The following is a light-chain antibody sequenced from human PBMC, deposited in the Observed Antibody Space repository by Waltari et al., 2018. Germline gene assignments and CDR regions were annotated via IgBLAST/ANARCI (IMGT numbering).Light chain of an antibody. CDR2: GAS. CDR1: QSIDKN. J-gene: IGKJ1*01. CDR3: QQYYNWPPKT. V-gene: IGKV3-15*01. Sequence: EVVMTQSPATLSVSPGERVTLSCRASQSIDKNLAWYQQKPGQAPRLLIYGASTRATGIPARFSGSGSGTEFTLTISSLQSEDFAVYYCQQYYNWPPKTFGQGTKVEIK.